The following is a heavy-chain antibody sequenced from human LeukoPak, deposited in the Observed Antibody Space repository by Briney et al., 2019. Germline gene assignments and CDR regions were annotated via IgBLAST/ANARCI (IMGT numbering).Heavy chain of an antibody. D-gene: IGHD6-13*01. Sequence: PSETLSLTCTVSGVSISNYYWNWIRQPPGKGLEWIGFIYYTGSTNYNRSLKSRLTISLDTSKNQFSLKLRFGTPAYTTVYYCAHGSSTWANFDYWGQGTLVTVSS. V-gene: IGHV4-59*01. CDR3: AHGSSTWANFDY. J-gene: IGHJ4*02. CDR1: GVSISNYY. CDR2: IYYTGST.